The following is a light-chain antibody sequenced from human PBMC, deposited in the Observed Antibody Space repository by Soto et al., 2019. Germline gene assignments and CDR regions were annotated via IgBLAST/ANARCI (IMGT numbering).Light chain of an antibody. J-gene: IGKJ4*01. Sequence: EIVMTQSPVTLSVSPGERATLSCRASQSVSSNLAWYQQQPGQAPRLLIYGASTRATGIPARFSGSGSGTEFTLTISSLESEDFAIYYCQHYNTGPVTFGGGTNVEI. CDR2: GAS. CDR1: QSVSSN. CDR3: QHYNTGPVT. V-gene: IGKV3-15*01.